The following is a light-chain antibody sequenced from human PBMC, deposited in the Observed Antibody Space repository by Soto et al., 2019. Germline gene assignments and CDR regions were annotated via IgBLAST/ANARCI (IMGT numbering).Light chain of an antibody. CDR1: SSDVGTYNR. Sequence: QSALTQPPSVSGSPGQSVTISCTGTSSDVGTYNRVSWYQQPPGTAPKLMIYEVTNRPSGVPHRFSGSKSGNTASLTISGLQAEDEADYYCTSYTSSYTVIFGGGTTLTVL. V-gene: IGLV2-18*02. CDR3: TSYTSSYTVI. J-gene: IGLJ2*01. CDR2: EVT.